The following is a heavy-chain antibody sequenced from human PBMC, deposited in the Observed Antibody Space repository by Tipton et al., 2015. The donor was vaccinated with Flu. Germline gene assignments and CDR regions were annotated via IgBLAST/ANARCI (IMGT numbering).Heavy chain of an antibody. CDR1: GYSISSGYY. V-gene: IGHV4-38-2*01. J-gene: IGHJ4*02. Sequence: LRLSCAVSGYSISSGYYWVWIRQPPGKGLEWIGSIYHSGSTYYNPSLKSRVTISVDTSKNQFSLKLSSVTAADTAVYYCAGQRLILDDSSGYYDYWGQGTLVTVSS. D-gene: IGHD3-22*01. CDR2: IYHSGST. CDR3: AGQRLILDDSSGYYDY.